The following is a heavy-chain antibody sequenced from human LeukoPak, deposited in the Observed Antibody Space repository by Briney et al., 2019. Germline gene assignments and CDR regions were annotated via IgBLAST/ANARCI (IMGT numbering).Heavy chain of an antibody. V-gene: IGHV4-59*01. J-gene: IGHJ4*02. D-gene: IGHD3-3*01. CDR2: IHYSGST. CDR3: ARDGVAEGFGS. CDR1: GGSISSCY. Sequence: RSETLFLTCSVSGGSISSCYWNWSRQPPGKGLEWIGYIHYSGSTNHNPSLKSRVTISVDKSKNQFSLKLTSVTAADTAVYCCARDGVAEGFGSWGQGNLGNGSS.